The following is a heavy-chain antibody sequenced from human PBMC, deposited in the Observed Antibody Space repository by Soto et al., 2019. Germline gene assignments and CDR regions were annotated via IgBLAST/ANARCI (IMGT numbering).Heavy chain of an antibody. V-gene: IGHV1-18*04. CDR1: GYTFTSYG. J-gene: IGHJ6*02. D-gene: IGHD2-2*01. Sequence: QVQLVQSGAEVKKPGASVKVSCKASGYTFTSYGISWVRQAPGQGLEWMGWISADNGNTNYARKLQGRVTMTTDTSTSTGYMELRSLRSDVTVVYYCARDKPEDIVVVYPAYCYYGMDVWGQGTTVTVSS. CDR3: ARDKPEDIVVVYPAYCYYGMDV. CDR2: ISADNGNT.